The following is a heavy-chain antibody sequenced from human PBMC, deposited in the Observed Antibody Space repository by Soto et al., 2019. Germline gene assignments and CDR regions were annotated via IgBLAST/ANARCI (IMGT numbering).Heavy chain of an antibody. CDR2: IIPILGIA. D-gene: IGHD2-2*01. CDR1: GGTFSSYT. V-gene: IGHV1-69*02. Sequence: QVQLVQSGAEVKKPGSSVKVSCKASGGTFSSYTISWVRQAPGQGLEWMGRIIPILGIANYAQKFQGRVTITADKATSTAYMELSSLRSEDTAVYYCARWVVPAAMPSYYYYYCGMDVWGQGTTVTVSS. CDR3: ARWVVPAAMPSYYYYYCGMDV. J-gene: IGHJ6*02.